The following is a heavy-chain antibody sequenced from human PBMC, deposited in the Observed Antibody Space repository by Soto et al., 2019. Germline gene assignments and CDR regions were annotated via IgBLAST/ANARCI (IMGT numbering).Heavy chain of an antibody. D-gene: IGHD2-15*01. V-gene: IGHV1-2*04. CDR1: GYTFTGYY. CDR2: INPNSGGT. Sequence: ASVKVSCKASGYTFTGYYMHWVRQAPGQGLEWMGWINPNSGGTNYAQKFQGWVTMTRDTSISTAYMELSRLRSDDTAVYYCARDLGDGYCSGGSGYGELDSWGQGAVVTVS. J-gene: IGHJ5*01. CDR3: ARDLGDGYCSGGSGYGELDS.